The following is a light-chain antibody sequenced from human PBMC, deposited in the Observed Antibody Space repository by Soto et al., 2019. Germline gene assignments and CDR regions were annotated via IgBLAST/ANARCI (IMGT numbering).Light chain of an antibody. CDR1: QSVTSSY. CDR2: GAS. V-gene: IGKV3-20*01. J-gene: IGKJ2*01. CDR3: QQYGNSPYT. Sequence: EIVLTQSPGTLSLSPGERATLSCRASQSVTSSYLAWYQQNPAQPPRLLIYGASTRATGLPDRFSGSGSGTDFTLTISRLEPEDFAVYYCQQYGNSPYTFGQGTKLEIK.